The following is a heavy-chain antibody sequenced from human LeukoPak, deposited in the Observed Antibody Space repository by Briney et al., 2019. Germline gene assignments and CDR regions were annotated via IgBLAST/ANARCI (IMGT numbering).Heavy chain of an antibody. CDR2: ISAYNGNT. V-gene: IGHV1-18*01. CDR3: ARDPYDTLGNYGMDV. J-gene: IGHJ6*02. Sequence: ASVKVSCKSSGFTFTSYGFSWVRQAPGQGLEWMGWISAYNGNTNYAENFQGRSTMTTDTSTSTAYMDLRSLRADDTAVYYCARDPYDTLGNYGMDVWGQGTTVTVSS. CDR1: GFTFTSYG. D-gene: IGHD3-9*01.